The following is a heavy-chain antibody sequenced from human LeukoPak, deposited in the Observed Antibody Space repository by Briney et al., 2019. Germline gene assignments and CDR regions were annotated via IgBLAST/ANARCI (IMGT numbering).Heavy chain of an antibody. CDR1: GGSISSGGYS. J-gene: IGHJ4*02. CDR3: ASGNYYDSSGYYSN. Sequence: PSQTLSLTCAVSGGSISSGGYSWTWIRQPPGKGLEWIGYIYHSGSAYYNPSLKSRVSISVDRSKNQFSLSLTPVTAADTAVYFCASGNYYDSSGYYSNWGQGTLVTVSS. V-gene: IGHV4-30-2*01. D-gene: IGHD3-22*01. CDR2: IYHSGSA.